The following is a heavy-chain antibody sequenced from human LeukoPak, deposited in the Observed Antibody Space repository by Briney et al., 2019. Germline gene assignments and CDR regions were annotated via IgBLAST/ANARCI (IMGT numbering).Heavy chain of an antibody. CDR3: ARVYSSSSLDY. D-gene: IGHD6-6*01. V-gene: IGHV1-8*01. J-gene: IGHJ4*02. CDR2: MNPNSGNT. Sequence: GASVKVSCKASGYTFTSYDINWVRQATGQGLEWMGWMNPNSGNTGYAQKFQGRVTMTRNTAISTAYMELSSLKSDDTTVYYCARVYSSSSLDYWGQGTLVTVSS. CDR1: GYTFTSYD.